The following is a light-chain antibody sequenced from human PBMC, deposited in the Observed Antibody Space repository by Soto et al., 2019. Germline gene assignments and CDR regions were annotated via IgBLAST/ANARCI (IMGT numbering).Light chain of an antibody. V-gene: IGKV1-5*03. CDR2: KAS. CDR3: QQYNNYWT. Sequence: DIQMTQSPSTLSASVGDRVTITCRASQSISYWLAWYQQKPGKAPNLLIYKASSLESGVPSRFSGSGSGTEFTLTSSSLQPDVIATYYCQQYNNYWTFGQGTKVEIK. CDR1: QSISYW. J-gene: IGKJ1*01.